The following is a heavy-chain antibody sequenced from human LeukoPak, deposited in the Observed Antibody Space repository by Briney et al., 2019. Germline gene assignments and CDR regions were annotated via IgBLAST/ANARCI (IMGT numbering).Heavy chain of an antibody. Sequence: PSETLSLTCAVSGYSISSGYYWGWIRQPPGKGLEWIGSIYHSGSTYYNPSLKSRVTISVDTSKNQFSLKLSSVSAADTAVYYCAREADIAVVPAAIDNWFDPWGQGTLVTVSS. CDR3: AREADIAVVPAAIDNWFDP. V-gene: IGHV4-38-2*01. CDR1: GYSISSGYY. D-gene: IGHD2-2*02. CDR2: IYHSGST. J-gene: IGHJ5*02.